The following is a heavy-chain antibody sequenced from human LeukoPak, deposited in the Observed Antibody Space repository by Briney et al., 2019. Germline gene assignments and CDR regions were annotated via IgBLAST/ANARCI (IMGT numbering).Heavy chain of an antibody. D-gene: IGHD3-10*01. Sequence: ASVKVSCKASGNTFSGYYMNWVRQALGQGLEWMGWINPKSGGTNYAQKFQGRVTMTRDTSISTAYMELSRLRSDDTAVYYCARNLWFGESIDAFDIWGQGTMVTVSS. J-gene: IGHJ3*02. CDR3: ARNLWFGESIDAFDI. CDR2: INPKSGGT. CDR1: GNTFSGYY. V-gene: IGHV1-2*02.